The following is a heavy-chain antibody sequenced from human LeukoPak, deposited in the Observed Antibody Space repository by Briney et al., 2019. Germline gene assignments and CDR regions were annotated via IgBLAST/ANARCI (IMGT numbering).Heavy chain of an antibody. CDR1: GYSLTSYW. J-gene: IGHJ4*02. CDR3: GTTGYSSHWEYF. Sequence: GESLKISCQISGYSLTSYWIGWARQMPGKGLEWMGIINPSDFDTLYSPSFQGHVTISLDKSISTAYLHWTSLEASDTATYYCGTTGYSSHWEYFWGQGTLVTVSS. V-gene: IGHV5-51*01. CDR2: INPSDFDT. D-gene: IGHD5-12*01.